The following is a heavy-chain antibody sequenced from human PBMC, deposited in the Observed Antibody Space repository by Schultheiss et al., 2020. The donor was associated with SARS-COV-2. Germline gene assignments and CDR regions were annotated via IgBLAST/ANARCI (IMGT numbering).Heavy chain of an antibody. V-gene: IGHV3-30*03. CDR3: ARRASSSWWGGDYYYYGMDV. J-gene: IGHJ6*02. CDR2: ISYDGSNK. D-gene: IGHD6-13*01. CDR1: GFTFSDYY. Sequence: GGSLRLSCAASGFTFSDYYMSWIRQAPGKGLEWVAVISYDGSNKYYADSVKGRFTISRDNSKNTLYLQMNSLRAEDTAVYYCARRASSSWWGGDYYYYGMDVWGQGTTVTVAS.